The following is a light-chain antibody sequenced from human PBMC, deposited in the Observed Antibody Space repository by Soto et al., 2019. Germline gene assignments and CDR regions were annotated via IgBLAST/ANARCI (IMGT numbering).Light chain of an antibody. J-gene: IGLJ2*01. CDR2: TNN. CDR1: SSNIGVNY. CDR3: AAWDDSLSGPV. V-gene: IGLV1-47*01. Sequence: QSVLTQPPSASGTPGQRVTIACSGSSSNIGVNYVYWYQQLPGTAPKLLIYTNNQRPSGVPDRFSGSKSGTSASLAISGLRSDDEADYYCAAWDDSLSGPVFGGGTKLTVL.